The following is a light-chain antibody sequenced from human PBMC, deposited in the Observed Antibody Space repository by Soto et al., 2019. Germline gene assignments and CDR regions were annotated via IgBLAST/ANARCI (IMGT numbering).Light chain of an antibody. J-gene: IGKJ2*01. CDR1: QTISSW. CDR2: AAS. CDR3: LQDYTYPYT. Sequence: IQMTQCPSTLSGSVGDRVTITCRSSQTISSWLDQYQQKPGTDPNLLIYAASSLHSGVPPRFSGRVSGTDFTLAISSQQPEDFATYYGLQDYTYPYTFGQGTKVDIK. V-gene: IGKV1-6*01.